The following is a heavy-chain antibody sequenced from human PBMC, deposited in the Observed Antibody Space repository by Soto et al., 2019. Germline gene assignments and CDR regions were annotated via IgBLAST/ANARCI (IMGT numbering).Heavy chain of an antibody. J-gene: IGHJ6*02. Sequence: GSGPTLVNPTETLTLTCAVSGFSLSNAKMGVSWIRQPPGKALEWLAHIFSNDEESYNTSLKSRLTISKDTSKSQVVLTMTDMDPVDTGTYYCARKGDTYYYAMDVWGHGITVTVSS. CDR1: GFSLSNAKMG. V-gene: IGHV2-26*01. CDR3: ARKGDTYYYAMDV. CDR2: IFSNDEE. D-gene: IGHD1-26*01.